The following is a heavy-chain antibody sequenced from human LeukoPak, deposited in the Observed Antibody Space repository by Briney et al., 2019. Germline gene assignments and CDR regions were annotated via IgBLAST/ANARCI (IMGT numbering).Heavy chain of an antibody. CDR3: ARDHSTSWTNWFDP. CDR2: ISSGGTTI. V-gene: IGHV3-48*03. D-gene: IGHD2-2*01. J-gene: IGHJ5*02. Sequence: PGGSLRLSCAASGFTFSNYEMNWVRQAPGKGLEWVSYISSGGTTIYYADSVKGRFTISRDNAKNSPYLQMNSLRAEDTAVYYCARDHSTSWTNWFDPWGQGTLVTVSS. CDR1: GFTFSNYE.